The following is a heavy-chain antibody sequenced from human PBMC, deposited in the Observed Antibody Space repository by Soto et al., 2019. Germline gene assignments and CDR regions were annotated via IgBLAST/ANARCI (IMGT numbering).Heavy chain of an antibody. CDR2: ISYDGSNA. Sequence: GGSLRLPCTASGFSFSTYAMYWVRQAPGKGLEWVAIISYDGSNAQYADSVKGRFTVARDNSKNTLYLQMHSLTAEDTAVYYCARDGGGFGELLLNSYDAFDLWGQGKLVTVSS. V-gene: IGHV3-30*04. J-gene: IGHJ3*01. CDR3: ARDGGGFGELLLNSYDAFDL. D-gene: IGHD3-10*01. CDR1: GFSFSTYA.